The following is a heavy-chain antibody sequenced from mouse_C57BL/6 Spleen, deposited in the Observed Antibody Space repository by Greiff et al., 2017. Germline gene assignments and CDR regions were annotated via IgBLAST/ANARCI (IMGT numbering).Heavy chain of an antibody. CDR2: IYPGDGDP. V-gene: IGHV1-82*01. CDR3: ARDTTGFDY. CDR1: GYAFSSSW. D-gene: IGHD1-1*01. Sequence: QVQLKQSGPELVKPGASVKISCKASGYAFSSSWMNWVKQRPGKGLEWIGRIYPGDGDPTYNGKFKGKATMTADTSSSTAYMQLISLTSEDSAVYFCARDTTGFDYGGQGSTLTV. J-gene: IGHJ2*01.